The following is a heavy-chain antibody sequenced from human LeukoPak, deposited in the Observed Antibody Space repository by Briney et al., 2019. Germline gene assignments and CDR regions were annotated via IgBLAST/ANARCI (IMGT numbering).Heavy chain of an antibody. J-gene: IGHJ5*02. Sequence: ASVKVSCKASGYTFTNYYMHWVRQAPGQGLEWLGIIKPRGGSTTYAQRFEGRVIMTSDVSTSTVYLELISLKYDDTAVYYCARDRYTNFGRWFDPWGQGTQV. D-gene: IGHD3-10*02. CDR2: IKPRGGST. CDR1: GYTFTNYY. V-gene: IGHV1-46*01. CDR3: ARDRYTNFGRWFDP.